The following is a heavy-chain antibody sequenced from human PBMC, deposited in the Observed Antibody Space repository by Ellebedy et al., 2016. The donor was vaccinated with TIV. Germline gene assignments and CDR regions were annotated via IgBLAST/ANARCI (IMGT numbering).Heavy chain of an antibody. CDR2: LSGSGGST. Sequence: GESLKISXAASGFTFETYAMSWVRQAPGKGLEWVSALSGSGGSTYYADSVKGRFTISRDNSKNTLYLQMNSLRAEDTAVYYCAKFRRSFYYYDMEVWGQGTTVTVSS. CDR3: AKFRRSFYYYDMEV. J-gene: IGHJ6*02. CDR1: GFTFETYA. D-gene: IGHD2-15*01. V-gene: IGHV3-23*01.